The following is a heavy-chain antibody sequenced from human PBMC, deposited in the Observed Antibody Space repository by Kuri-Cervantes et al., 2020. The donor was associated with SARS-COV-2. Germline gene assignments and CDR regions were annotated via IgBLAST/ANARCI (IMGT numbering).Heavy chain of an antibody. CDR1: GFSLSTSGMY. CDR2: IGWDVET. D-gene: IGHD1-26*01. CDR3: ARSIEPSGGFDY. V-gene: IGHV2-70*11. Sequence: SGPTLVKPTQTLTLTCTVSGFSLSTSGMYVNWIRQPPGKALEWLARIGWDVETSRSTSLKTRLTISKDTSKNQVVLTMTNLDSVDTGTYYCARSIEPSGGFDYWGQGTLVTVSS. J-gene: IGHJ4*02.